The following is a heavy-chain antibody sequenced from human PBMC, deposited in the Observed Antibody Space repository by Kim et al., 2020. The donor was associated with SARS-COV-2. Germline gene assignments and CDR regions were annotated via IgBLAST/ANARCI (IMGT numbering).Heavy chain of an antibody. D-gene: IGHD2-15*01. Sequence: ASVKVSCKPFGYTFSAYHMHWIRQAPGQGPEWMGWINPNSGVTNYGQKFQGRITLSTDISITTAYMELKRLTFDDTAVYYCARGGFCSGASCFAWFDLWG. J-gene: IGHJ5*02. CDR1: GYTFSAYH. V-gene: IGHV1-2*02. CDR3: ARGGFCSGASCFAWFDL. CDR2: INPNSGVT.